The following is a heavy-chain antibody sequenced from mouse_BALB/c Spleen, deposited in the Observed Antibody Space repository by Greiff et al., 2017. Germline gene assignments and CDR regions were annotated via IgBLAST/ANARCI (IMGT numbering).Heavy chain of an antibody. J-gene: IGHJ4*01. CDR1: GFNIKDTY. Sequence: EVQLQQSGAELVKPGASVKLSCTASGFNIKDTYMHWVKQRPEQGLEWIGRIDPANGNTKYDPKFQGKATITADTSSNTAYLQLSSLRSEDTAVYYCASLGYYAMDYWGQGTSVTVSS. V-gene: IGHV14-3*02. CDR3: ASLGYYAMDY. CDR2: IDPANGNT.